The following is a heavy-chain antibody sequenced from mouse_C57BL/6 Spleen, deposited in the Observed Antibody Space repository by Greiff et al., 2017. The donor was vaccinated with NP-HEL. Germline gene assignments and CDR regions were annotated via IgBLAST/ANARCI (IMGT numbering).Heavy chain of an antibody. CDR1: GYTFTSYG. CDR2: IYPRSGNT. J-gene: IGHJ3*01. CDR3: ARGEGTEIAY. Sequence: QVHVKQSGAELARPGASVKLSCKASGYTFTSYGISWVKQRTGQGLEWIGEIYPRSGNTYYNEKFKGKATLTADKSSSTAYMELRSLTSEDSAVYFCARGEGTEIAYWGQGTLVTVSA. V-gene: IGHV1-81*01. D-gene: IGHD3-3*01.